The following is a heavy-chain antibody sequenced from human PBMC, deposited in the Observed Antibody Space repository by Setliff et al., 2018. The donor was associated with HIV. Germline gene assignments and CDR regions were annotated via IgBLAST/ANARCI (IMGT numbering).Heavy chain of an antibody. CDR2: ISKNSFSI. J-gene: IGHJ4*02. V-gene: IGHV3-23*01. Sequence: GGSLRLSCAASGFTFDNVDMNWVRQAPGKGPEWVSSISKNSFSIYYTDSVKGRFTVSRDNSRDTSYLQMNSLRAEDTAVYYCATGRLRATSPFDNWGQGTLVTVSS. CDR3: ATGRLRATSPFDN. D-gene: IGHD1-26*01. CDR1: GFTFDNVD.